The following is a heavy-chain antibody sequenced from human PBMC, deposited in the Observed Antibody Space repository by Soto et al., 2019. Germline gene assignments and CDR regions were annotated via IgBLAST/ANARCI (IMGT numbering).Heavy chain of an antibody. Sequence: QVQLQESGPGLVKPSETLSLTCTVSGGSVSSHHWTWIRQPPGKGLEWIGAYSDSTSYSPSLKSRVHTAADTPKTQSSLKLTSVTAPDTAGYYCATHRRGEGGRGYWGQGTLVTVSS. CDR1: GGSVSSHH. V-gene: IGHV4-59*08. CDR2: AYSDST. CDR3: ATHRRGEGGRGY. J-gene: IGHJ4*02. D-gene: IGHD3-16*01.